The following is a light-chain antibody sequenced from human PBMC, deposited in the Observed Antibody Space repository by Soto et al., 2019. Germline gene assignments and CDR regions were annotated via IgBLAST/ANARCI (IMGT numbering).Light chain of an antibody. CDR3: QSYDSSLSGVV. CDR2: GNA. Sequence: QSVLTQPPSVSGAPGQRLTISCTGSSSNIGAGYDVHWYQQLPGTAPKLLISGNANRPAGVPDRFSGSKSGTAASLAISGLQAEDEADYHCQSYDSSLSGVVFGGGTKLTVL. CDR1: SSNIGAGYD. J-gene: IGLJ2*01. V-gene: IGLV1-40*01.